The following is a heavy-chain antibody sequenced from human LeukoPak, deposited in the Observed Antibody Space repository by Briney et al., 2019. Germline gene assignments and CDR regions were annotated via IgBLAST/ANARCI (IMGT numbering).Heavy chain of an antibody. D-gene: IGHD6-13*01. CDR3: ARDIVAARSYYYYYGMDV. V-gene: IGHV1-46*01. Sequence: ASVKVSCKASGYTFTSYYMHWVRQAPGQGLEWMGIINPSGGSTSYAQKFQGRVTMTTDTSTSTAYMELRSLRSDDTAVYYCARDIVAARSYYYYYGMDVWGQGTTVTVSS. CDR1: GYTFTSYY. CDR2: INPSGGST. J-gene: IGHJ6*02.